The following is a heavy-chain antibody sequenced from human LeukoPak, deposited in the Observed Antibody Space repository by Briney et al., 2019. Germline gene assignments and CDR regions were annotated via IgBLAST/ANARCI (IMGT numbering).Heavy chain of an antibody. V-gene: IGHV3-30*18. D-gene: IGHD5-18*01. J-gene: IGHJ4*02. CDR2: ISNDGSKK. CDR1: GFTFSSYG. CDR3: AKDRYSYAFEYSDS. Sequence: GGSLRLSCAASGFTFSSYGMHWVRQAPGKGLDWVAVISNDGSKKYYADSVKGRFTISRDNSKNTLSLQVSSLRTEDTAVYYCAKDRYSYAFEYSDSWGQGTLVTVSS.